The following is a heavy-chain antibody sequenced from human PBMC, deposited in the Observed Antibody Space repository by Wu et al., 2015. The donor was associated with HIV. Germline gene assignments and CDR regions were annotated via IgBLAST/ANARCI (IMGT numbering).Heavy chain of an antibody. CDR3: TKTSALIRGAWDWFDT. Sequence: QVQLVQSGAEVKKPGASVKVSCKASGYTFTSYGISWVRQAPGQGLEWMAMINPIGTSTKYAQKFQGRLTVTRDTSTGVVYMELNSLRSEDTAVYYCTKTSALIRGAWDWFDTWGPGTLVSVSS. J-gene: IGHJ5*02. D-gene: IGHD1-26*01. CDR1: GYTFTSYG. CDR2: INPIGTST. V-gene: IGHV1-46*01.